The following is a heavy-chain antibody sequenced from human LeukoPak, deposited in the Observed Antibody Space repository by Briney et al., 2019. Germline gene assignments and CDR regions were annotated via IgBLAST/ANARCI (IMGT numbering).Heavy chain of an antibody. CDR3: ARDDVYPNP. Sequence: GGSLRLSCAASGFTFSSYWMSWVRQAPGKGLEWVANIKEDGSEKYYVDSVKGRFTSSRDSAKNSLYLQMNSLRAEDTAVYYCARDDVYPNPWGQGTLVTVSS. V-gene: IGHV3-7*04. D-gene: IGHD2-2*02. CDR1: GFTFSSYW. CDR2: IKEDGSEK. J-gene: IGHJ5*02.